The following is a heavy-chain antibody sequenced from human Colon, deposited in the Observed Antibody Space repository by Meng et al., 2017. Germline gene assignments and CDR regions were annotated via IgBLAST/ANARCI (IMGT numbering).Heavy chain of an antibody. CDR1: GDSISSGNG. CDR2: IYPSGRT. J-gene: IGHJ4*02. V-gene: IGHV4-4*02. Sequence: HGYLQRSGPELCKPSGTLSLTCAVSGDSISSGNGWTWVRQPPGKGLEWIGEIYPSGRTSSNPSLQGRVTILLDKSKNQFSLELNSVTAADTAIYFCARKRTSPGTLGFDYWGQGTLVTVSS. CDR3: ARKRTSPGTLGFDY. D-gene: IGHD6-13*01.